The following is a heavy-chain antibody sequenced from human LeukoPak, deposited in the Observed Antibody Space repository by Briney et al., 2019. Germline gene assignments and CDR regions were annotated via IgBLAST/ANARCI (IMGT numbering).Heavy chain of an antibody. CDR1: GFTFSSYT. J-gene: IGHJ4*02. V-gene: IGHV3-23*01. D-gene: IGHD3-10*01. CDR3: AKDGGILWFGELLKGYFDY. Sequence: GGSLRLSCAASGFTFSSYTMSWVRQAPGKGLEWVSAVSGSGDSTYYADSVKGRFTISRDNSKNTLYLQMNSLRAEDTAVYYCAKDGGILWFGELLKGYFDYWGQGTLVTVSS. CDR2: VSGSGDST.